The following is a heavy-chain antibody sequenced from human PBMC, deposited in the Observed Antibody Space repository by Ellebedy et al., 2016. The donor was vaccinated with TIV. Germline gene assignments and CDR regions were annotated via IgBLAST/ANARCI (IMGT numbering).Heavy chain of an antibody. CDR1: LGSISSHY. D-gene: IGHD1-1*01. CDR2: IYYTGST. V-gene: IGHV4-59*11. J-gene: IGHJ3*02. Sequence: SETLSLXCTVSLGSISSHYWTWIRQPPGKGLEWIGNIYYTGSTSYSPSLTGRVTISIDTPKNQFSLKWHSVTAADTAVYYCARDGPGVPGSTTDSDAIDIWGQGTRVTVSS. CDR3: ARDGPGVPGSTTDSDAIDI.